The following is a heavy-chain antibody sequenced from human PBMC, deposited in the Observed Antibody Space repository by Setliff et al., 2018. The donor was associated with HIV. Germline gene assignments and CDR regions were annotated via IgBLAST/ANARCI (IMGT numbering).Heavy chain of an antibody. D-gene: IGHD1-1*01. CDR1: GYTFTDYF. Sequence: ASVKVSCKSSGYTFTDYFMHWVRRAPGQGLEWMGWISPDNANTRISQRFRGSVTMTRDRSINTAYMEFSGLTSDDTAVYYCARQLSNSFDYWGQGTLVTVS. V-gene: IGHV1-2*02. CDR3: ARQLSNSFDY. CDR2: ISPDNANT. J-gene: IGHJ4*02.